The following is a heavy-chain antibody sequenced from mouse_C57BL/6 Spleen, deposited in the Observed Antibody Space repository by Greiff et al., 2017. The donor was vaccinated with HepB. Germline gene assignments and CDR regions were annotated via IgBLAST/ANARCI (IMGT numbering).Heavy chain of an antibody. V-gene: IGHV1-53*01. CDR2: INPSNGGT. Sequence: QVQLQQPGTELVKPGASVKLSCKASGYTFTSYWMHWVKQRPGQGLEWIGNINPSNGGTNYNEKFKSKATLTVDKSSSTAYMQLSSLTSEDSAVYYCARWHYVGSSRLYYYAMDYWGQGTSVTVSS. CDR1: GYTFTSYW. D-gene: IGHD1-1*01. J-gene: IGHJ4*01. CDR3: ARWHYVGSSRLYYYAMDY.